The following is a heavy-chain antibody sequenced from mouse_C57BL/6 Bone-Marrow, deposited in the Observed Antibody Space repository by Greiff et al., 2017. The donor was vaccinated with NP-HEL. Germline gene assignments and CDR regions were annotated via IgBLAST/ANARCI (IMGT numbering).Heavy chain of an antibody. CDR1: GYAFSSYW. Sequence: QVQLQQSGAELVKPGASVKISCKASGYAFSSYWMNWVKQRPGKGLEWIGQIYPGDGDTNYNGKFKGKATLTADKSSSPAYMQLSSLTSDDSAVYFCTFGTTYAMDYWGQGTSVTVSS. J-gene: IGHJ4*01. V-gene: IGHV1-80*01. CDR3: TFGTTYAMDY. CDR2: IYPGDGDT. D-gene: IGHD2-14*01.